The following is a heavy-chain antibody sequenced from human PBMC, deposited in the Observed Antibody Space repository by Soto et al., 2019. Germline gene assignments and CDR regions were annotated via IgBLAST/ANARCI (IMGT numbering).Heavy chain of an antibody. Sequence: QVQLQESGPGLVKPSGTLSLTCALSGASIITDNWWSWVRQPPGKEMEWIGEIYHSGNTNFNPSVKRRVTISVDTSKNQCSLTVSSVTAADTAIYYCARASASSKLRGVVINWGQGTLVTVSS. CDR2: IYHSGNT. CDR3: ARASASSKLRGVVIN. D-gene: IGHD3-10*01. CDR1: GASIITDNW. J-gene: IGHJ4*02. V-gene: IGHV4-4*02.